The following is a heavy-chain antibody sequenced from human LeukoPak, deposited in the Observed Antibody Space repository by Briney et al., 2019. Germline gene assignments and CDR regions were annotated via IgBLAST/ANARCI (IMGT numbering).Heavy chain of an antibody. V-gene: IGHV4-61*01. CDR2: IYHSGNT. Sequence: SETLSLTCTVSGGSVSSGSSFWSWIRQPPGKGLEWIGYIYHSGNTNYNPSLKSRVTISVDTSKSQLSLKLNSVTAADTAVYYCARDRNYYDSSGYYFANWGQGALVTVSS. CDR3: ARDRNYYDSSGYYFAN. J-gene: IGHJ4*02. D-gene: IGHD3-22*01. CDR1: GGSVSSGSSF.